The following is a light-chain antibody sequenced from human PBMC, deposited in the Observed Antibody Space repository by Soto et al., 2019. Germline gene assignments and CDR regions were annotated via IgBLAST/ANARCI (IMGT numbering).Light chain of an antibody. CDR2: GAS. V-gene: IGKV3-15*01. CDR1: QSVSSN. Sequence: EIVMTQSPATLSVSPGERATLSCRASQSVSSNLAWYQQKPGQAPRLLIYGASTRATGIPARFSGSGSGTEFTLTISSLQSEDFAVYYCQXYNDWPPKQYTFGQGTKLEIK. J-gene: IGKJ2*01. CDR3: QXYNDWPPKQYT.